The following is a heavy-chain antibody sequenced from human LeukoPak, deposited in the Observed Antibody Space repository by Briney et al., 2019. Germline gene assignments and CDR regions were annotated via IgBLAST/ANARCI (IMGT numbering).Heavy chain of an antibody. CDR3: TKSAGMGAFDI. J-gene: IGHJ3*02. CDR1: GFSFRNYA. V-gene: IGHV3-23*01. Sequence: PGGSLRLSCAASGFSFRNYAMSWVRQAPGKGLEWVSGIRDSGSSTYYADSVKGRFTISRDNSKNTLYLQMNSLRAEDTAIYYCTKSAGMGAFDIWGQGTMVTVSS. CDR2: IRDSGSST. D-gene: IGHD6-13*01.